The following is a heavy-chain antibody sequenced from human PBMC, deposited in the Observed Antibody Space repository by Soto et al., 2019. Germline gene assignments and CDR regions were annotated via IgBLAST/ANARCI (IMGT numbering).Heavy chain of an antibody. CDR2: INDRGSI. Sequence: QVQLQQWGAGPLRPLETLSLTCGVSGGSFSGYYWAWIRQSPGKGLECIGEINDRGSINYNPSLKSRVSISVDTSKHHYSLNLRSVTAADTAVYYCARESHDILTGPPWVWYFDLWGRGTLVTVSS. CDR1: GGSFSGYY. J-gene: IGHJ2*01. V-gene: IGHV4-34*01. CDR3: ARESHDILTGPPWVWYFDL. D-gene: IGHD3-9*01.